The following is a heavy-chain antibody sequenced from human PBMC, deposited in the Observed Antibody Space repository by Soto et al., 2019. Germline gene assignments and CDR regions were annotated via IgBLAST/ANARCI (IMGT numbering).Heavy chain of an antibody. D-gene: IGHD2-15*01. CDR2: VIPNLGVT. CDR1: GGTLSSYT. V-gene: IGHV1-69*08. Sequence: QVQLVQAGAEVKKPGSSVKVSCKASGGTLSSYTFSWVRQAPGQGLEWMGRVIPNLGVTNYAKKFQGRCTIVVDTSTSTAHRERNSLRYADTAVYYCARDKGYCSATSRPDCYSWAQGTLVTASP. CDR3: ARDKGYCSATSRPDCYS. J-gene: IGHJ4*02.